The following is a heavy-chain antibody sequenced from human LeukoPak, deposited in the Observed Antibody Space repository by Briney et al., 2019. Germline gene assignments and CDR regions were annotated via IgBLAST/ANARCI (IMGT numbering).Heavy chain of an antibody. J-gene: IGHJ4*02. CDR2: FAWDDAK. CDR1: GFSLSTSAMY. CDR3: ARMRRYSSSWYPTDY. D-gene: IGHD6-13*01. Sequence: GPTLVNPTQTLTLTCTFSGFSLSTSAMYVSWIRQPLVKALEWPARFAWDDAKYYSPSLKTRLTIFKDTSKNQVVLTMTNMDPVDTATYYCARMRRYSSSWYPTDYWGQGTLVTVSS. V-gene: IGHV2-70*11.